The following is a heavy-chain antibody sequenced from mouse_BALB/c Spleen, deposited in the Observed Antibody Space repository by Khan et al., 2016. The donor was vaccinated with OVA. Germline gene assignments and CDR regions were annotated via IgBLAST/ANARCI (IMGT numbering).Heavy chain of an antibody. D-gene: IGHD2-14*01. V-gene: IGHV5-6-5*01. J-gene: IGHJ2*01. CDR3: AREAYRYDEYYGEN. CDR2: ISSGGST. CDR1: GFTFSSYV. Sequence: EVQLVESGGSSVKPGGSLKLSCAVSGFTFSSYVMSWVRQTPEKRLEWVASISSGGSTYYPDSVKGRFTISRDNARNIVNLQMSSLRSEDKAIYDCAREAYRYDEYYGENWGQGTTRTGSS.